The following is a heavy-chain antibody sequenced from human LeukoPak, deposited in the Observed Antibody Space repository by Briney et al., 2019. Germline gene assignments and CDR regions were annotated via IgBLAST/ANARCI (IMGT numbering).Heavy chain of an antibody. D-gene: IGHD1-7*01. V-gene: IGHV4-34*01. CDR1: GGSFSGYY. CDR2: INHSGST. CDR3: ARERWQGTTSPNDH. Sequence: PSETLSLTCAVYGGSFSGYYWSWIRQPPGKGLEWIGEINHSGSTNYNPSLKSRVTISVDTSKNQFSLKLSSVTAADTAVYYCARERWQGTTSPNDHWGQGTLVTVSS. J-gene: IGHJ4*02.